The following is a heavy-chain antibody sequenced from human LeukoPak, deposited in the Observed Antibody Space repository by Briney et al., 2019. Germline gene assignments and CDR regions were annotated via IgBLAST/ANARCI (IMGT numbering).Heavy chain of an antibody. CDR3: ARDPRIAAAGGRFDY. J-gene: IGHJ4*02. D-gene: IGHD6-13*01. CDR1: GYTFTSYA. V-gene: IGHV1-3*01. CDR2: INAGNGNT. Sequence: ASVKVSCKASGYTFTSYAMHWVRQAPGQRLEWMGWINAGNGNTKYSQKFQGRVTITRDTSASTAYTELSSLRSEDTAVYYCARDPRIAAAGGRFDYWGQGTLVTVSS.